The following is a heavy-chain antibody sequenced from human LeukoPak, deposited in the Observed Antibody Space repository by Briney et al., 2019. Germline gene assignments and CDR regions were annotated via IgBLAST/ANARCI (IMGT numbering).Heavy chain of an antibody. CDR1: GFTFTTYA. CDR2: IANDGGST. CDR3: AKSHSVEQRGYFDY. D-gene: IGHD1/OR15-1a*01. V-gene: IGHV3-23*01. J-gene: IGHJ4*02. Sequence: HGGSLRLSCAASGFTFTTYAMSWVRQAPGKGLEWVSSIANDGGSTYYADSVEGRFTISRDNSRNTVYLQMNSLRAEDMAVYYCAKSHSVEQRGYFDYWGQGTLVPVSS.